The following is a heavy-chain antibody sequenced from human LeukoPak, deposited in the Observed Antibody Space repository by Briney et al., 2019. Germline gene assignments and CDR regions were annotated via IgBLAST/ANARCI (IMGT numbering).Heavy chain of an antibody. CDR2: IKQDGSEK. V-gene: IGHV3-7*01. CDR3: VRDPSYGSSWYYYMDV. CDR1: GFSVSGYW. J-gene: IGHJ6*03. D-gene: IGHD6-13*01. Sequence: GGSLRLSCAVSGFSVSGYWMTWVRQAPGKGLEWVANIKQDGSEKNYVDSVKGRFTISRDNAENSLFLQMNSLRVEDTAVYYCVRDPSYGSSWYYYMDVWGKGTTVTVSS.